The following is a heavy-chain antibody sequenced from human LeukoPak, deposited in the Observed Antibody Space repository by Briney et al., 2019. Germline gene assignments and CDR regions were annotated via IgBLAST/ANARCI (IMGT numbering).Heavy chain of an antibody. J-gene: IGHJ6*02. CDR3: ARESNRRLHYYGIDV. CDR2: IRSDTGT. CDR1: GLSVSHNY. D-gene: IGHD2-15*01. V-gene: IGHV3-66*01. Sequence: PGGSLRLSCAASGLSVSHNYMTWVCQAPGKGLQWVSMIRSDTGTDYADSVKGRFTISRDSSNNTLFLQMNSLRAVDTAVYYCARESNRRLHYYGIDVWGLETTVTVSS.